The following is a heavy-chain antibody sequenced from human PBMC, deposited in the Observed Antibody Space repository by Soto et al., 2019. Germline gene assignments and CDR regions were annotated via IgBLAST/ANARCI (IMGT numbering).Heavy chain of an antibody. CDR2: ISAYNGNT. J-gene: IGHJ6*02. Sequence: ASVKVTCKESGCTFARNGFSWWRQAPGQGLEWMGWISAYNGNTNYAQKLQGRVTMTTDTSTSTAYMELRSLRSDDTAVHYSPRASGYSSSSLYYCLYVWG. CDR1: GCTFARNG. D-gene: IGHD6-13*01. CDR3: PRASGYSSSSLYYCLYV. V-gene: IGHV1-18*01.